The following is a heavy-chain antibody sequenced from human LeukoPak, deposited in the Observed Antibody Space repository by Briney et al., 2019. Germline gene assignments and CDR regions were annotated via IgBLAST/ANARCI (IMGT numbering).Heavy chain of an antibody. CDR2: ISYDGSNK. V-gene: IGHV3-30-3*01. CDR3: ARGGNYYGSGDLFDY. CDR1: GFTFSSYA. Sequence: GGSLRLSCAASGFTFSSYAMHWVRQAPGKGLEWVAVISYDGSNKYYADSVKGRFTISRDNSKNTLYLQMNSLRAEDTAVYYCARGGNYYGSGDLFDYWGQGTLVTVSS. J-gene: IGHJ4*02. D-gene: IGHD3-10*01.